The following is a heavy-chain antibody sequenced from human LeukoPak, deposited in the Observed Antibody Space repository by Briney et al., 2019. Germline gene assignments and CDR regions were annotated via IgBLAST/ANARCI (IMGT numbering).Heavy chain of an antibody. J-gene: IGHJ6*02. CDR3: ARAPPASMCRARDYGMDV. D-gene: IGHD2/OR15-2a*01. Sequence: GGSLRLSCAASGFTFSSYWMHWVRQAPGKGLVWVSRINSDGSSTSYADSVKGRFTISRDNAKNTLYLQMNSLRAEDTAVYYCARAPPASMCRARDYGMDVWGQGTTVTVSS. CDR2: INSDGSST. CDR1: GFTFSSYW. V-gene: IGHV3-74*01.